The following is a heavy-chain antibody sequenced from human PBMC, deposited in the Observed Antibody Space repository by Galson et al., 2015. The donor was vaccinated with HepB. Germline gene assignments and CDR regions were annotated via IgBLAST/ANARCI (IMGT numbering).Heavy chain of an antibody. J-gene: IGHJ6*02. V-gene: IGHV3-66*02. Sequence: SLRLSCAASGFTVSSNYMSWVRQAPGKGLEWVSGVYSGGSTYYADSVKGRSTISRDNSKNTLYRQMNSLRAEDTAVYYCARGPYRRCGTPTPHYYYYGMDVWGQGTTVTVSS. CDR2: VYSGGST. CDR3: ARGPYRRCGTPTPHYYYYGMDV. CDR1: GFTVSSNY. D-gene: IGHD3-16*02.